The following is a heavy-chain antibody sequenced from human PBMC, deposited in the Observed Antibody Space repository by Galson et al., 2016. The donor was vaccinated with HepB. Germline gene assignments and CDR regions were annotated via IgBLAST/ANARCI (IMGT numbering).Heavy chain of an antibody. V-gene: IGHV3-7*03. Sequence: SLRLSCAASGFTFSNHWMIWVRQTPGKGLEWVANIKHDGSEIYYVDSVKGRFSISRDNAKNSLSLQMNSLRVEDTAMYYCVRRHGYDTPWGYFDYWGQGTQVTVSS. J-gene: IGHJ4*02. CDR2: IKHDGSEI. CDR3: VRRHGYDTPWGYFDY. D-gene: IGHD5-12*01. CDR1: GFTFSNHW.